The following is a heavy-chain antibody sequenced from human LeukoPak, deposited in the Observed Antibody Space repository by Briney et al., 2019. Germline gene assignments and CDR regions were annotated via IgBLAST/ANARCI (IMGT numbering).Heavy chain of an antibody. CDR1: GYTFTSYD. CDR2: MNPNSGNT. V-gene: IGHV1-8*01. J-gene: IGHJ6*03. Sequence: GASVKVSCKASGYTFTSYDINWVRQATGQGLEWMGWMNPNSGNTGYAQKFQGRVTMTRNTSISTAYMELSSLRSEDTAVYYCAREGSAIERRLGGSSSFHYHYYMDVWGKGTTVTVSS. CDR3: AREGSAIERRLGGSSSFHYHYYMDV. D-gene: IGHD6-13*01.